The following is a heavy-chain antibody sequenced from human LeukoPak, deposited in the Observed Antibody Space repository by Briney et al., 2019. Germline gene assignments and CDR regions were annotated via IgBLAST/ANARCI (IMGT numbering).Heavy chain of an antibody. J-gene: IGHJ4*02. Sequence: KSSETLSLTCSVSNGSLSSHYWSWIRQPPGKGLEWIGYIYYIGNPDYNPSLKSRVTISVDTSKNQFSLKLSSVTAADTAVYYCARPLGPGAYFDYWGQGTLVTVSS. D-gene: IGHD3-10*01. CDR3: ARPLGPGAYFDY. V-gene: IGHV4-59*11. CDR2: IYYIGNP. CDR1: NGSLSSHY.